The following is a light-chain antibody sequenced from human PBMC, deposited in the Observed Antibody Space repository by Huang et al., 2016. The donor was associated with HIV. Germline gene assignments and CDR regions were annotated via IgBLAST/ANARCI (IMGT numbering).Light chain of an antibody. J-gene: IGKJ5*01. Sequence: EIVLTQSPGTPSLSPGERATLSCRASQSVSSNYFAWYQQKPGQAPRLLIHATSTRAAGIPDRFTGSGSATEFTLTVTRLEPEDFAVYYCQQYDDSPITFGQGTRLDIK. CDR2: ATS. V-gene: IGKV3-20*01. CDR3: QQYDDSPIT. CDR1: QSVSSNY.